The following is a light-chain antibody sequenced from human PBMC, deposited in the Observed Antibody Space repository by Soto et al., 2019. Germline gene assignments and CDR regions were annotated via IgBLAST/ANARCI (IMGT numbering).Light chain of an antibody. CDR2: DAS. V-gene: IGKV1-5*01. CDR1: QTISNW. CDR3: QQSIGT. J-gene: IGKJ1*01. Sequence: DIQMTQSPSTLSASVGDRVTITCRASQTISNWLAWYQQKPGKPPKLLIHDASSLESGVPSRFSGSGSRTEFTLTISSLQPDDFATYYCQQSIGTFGQGTKVEIK.